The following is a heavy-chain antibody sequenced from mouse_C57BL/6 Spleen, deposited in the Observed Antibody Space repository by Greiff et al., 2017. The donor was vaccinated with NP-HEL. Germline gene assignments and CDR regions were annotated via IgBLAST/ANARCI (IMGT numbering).Heavy chain of an antibody. CDR1: GYAFTNYL. CDR3: ARWGGLPYDMDY. J-gene: IGHJ4*01. CDR2: IYPGSGGT. Sequence: VQLQQSGAELVRPGTSVKVSCKASGYAFTNYLIEWVKQRPGQGLEWIGVIYPGSGGTNYNEKFKGKATLTADKSSSTAYMQLSSLTSEDAAVYFCARWGGLPYDMDYWGQGTSVTVSS. V-gene: IGHV1-54*01. D-gene: IGHD2-2*01.